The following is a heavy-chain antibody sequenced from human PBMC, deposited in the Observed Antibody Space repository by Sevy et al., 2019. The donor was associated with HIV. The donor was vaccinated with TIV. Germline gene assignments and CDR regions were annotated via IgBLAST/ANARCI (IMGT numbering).Heavy chain of an antibody. CDR1: GFTFSNFG. J-gene: IGHJ4*02. V-gene: IGHV3-33*01. Sequence: GGSLRLSCAASGFTFSNFGMHWVRQAAGKGLEWVAAIFSDGTTKYYGDSVKGRFTISRDNSKNTLYLQMSGLTGKDTAVYYCSRESGSDWYVDHWGQGTLVTVSS. CDR2: IFSDGTTK. CDR3: SRESGSDWYVDH. D-gene: IGHD2-21*02.